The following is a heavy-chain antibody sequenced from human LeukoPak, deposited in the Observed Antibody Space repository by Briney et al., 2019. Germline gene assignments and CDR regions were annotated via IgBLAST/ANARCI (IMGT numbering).Heavy chain of an antibody. CDR1: GFTFDHYG. J-gene: IGHJ4*02. CDR2: IAVVGGNT. V-gene: IGHV3-23*01. Sequence: GGSLRLSCAASGFTFDHYGMSWVRQAPGKGLEWVSTIAVVGGNTHYADSVEGRFTISRQDSNNALHLQLNSLRAEDTAIYYCARDCCSGGGPLDIWGQGTLVTVSS. D-gene: IGHD2-15*01. CDR3: ARDCCSGGGPLDI.